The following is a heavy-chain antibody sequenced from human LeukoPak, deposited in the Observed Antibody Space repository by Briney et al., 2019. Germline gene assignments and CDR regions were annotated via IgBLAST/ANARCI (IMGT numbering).Heavy chain of an antibody. CDR3: ARPSHTAGNAFDI. CDR2: MNPNSGNT. V-gene: IGHV1-8*02. Sequence: ASVKVSCKASGYTFTGYYMHWVRQAPGQGLEWMGWMNPNSGNTGYAQKFQGRVTMTRNTSISTAYMELSSLRSEDTAVYYCARPSHTAGNAFDIWGQGTMVTVSS. CDR1: GYTFTGYY. D-gene: IGHD5-18*01. J-gene: IGHJ3*02.